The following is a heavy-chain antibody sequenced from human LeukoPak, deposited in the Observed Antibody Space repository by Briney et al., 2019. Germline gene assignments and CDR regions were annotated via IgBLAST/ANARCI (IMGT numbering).Heavy chain of an antibody. CDR2: VYWDDDK. J-gene: IGHJ5*02. V-gene: IGHV2-5*02. CDR3: AQRGTTRLGNGFDP. D-gene: IGHD4-17*01. CDR1: WISRSRSGVG. Sequence: SGPTLGNPTQTLTLTFTFSWISRSRSGVGVGWIRQPPGKTREWLALVYWDDDKLYIPSLKSRLTLTKDTSKKQVVHTTLNMQPVNTATYYCAQRGTTRLGNGFDPWGQGNLVTVSA.